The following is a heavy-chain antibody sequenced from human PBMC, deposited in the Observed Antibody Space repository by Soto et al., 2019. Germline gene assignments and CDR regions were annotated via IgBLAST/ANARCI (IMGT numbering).Heavy chain of an antibody. CDR1: GFTFSSYS. Sequence: ESGGGLVQPGGSLRLSCAASGFTFSSYSMNWVRQAPGKGLEWVSYISSSSSTIYYADSVKGRFTISRDNAKNSLYLQMNSLRDEDTAVYYCASIYGAREPYYYYGMDVWGQGTTVTVSS. CDR3: ASIYGAREPYYYYGMDV. V-gene: IGHV3-48*02. J-gene: IGHJ6*02. D-gene: IGHD3-10*01. CDR2: ISSSSSTI.